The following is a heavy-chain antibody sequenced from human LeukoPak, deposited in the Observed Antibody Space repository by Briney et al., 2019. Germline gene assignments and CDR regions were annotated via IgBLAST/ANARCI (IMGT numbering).Heavy chain of an antibody. D-gene: IGHD6-19*01. CDR2: IYYSGST. CDR1: GGSISSGDYY. CDR3: AREGDSSGWLDY. J-gene: IGHJ4*02. Sequence: PSQTLSLTCTVSGGSISSGDYYWSWIRQPPGKGLEWIGYIYYSGSTYYKPSLKSRVTISVDTSKNQFSLKLSSVTAADTAVYYCAREGDSSGWLDYWGQGTLVTVSS. V-gene: IGHV4-30-4*01.